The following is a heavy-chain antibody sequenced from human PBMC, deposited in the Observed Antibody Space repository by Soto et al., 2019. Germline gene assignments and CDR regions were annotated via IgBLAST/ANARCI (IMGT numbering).Heavy chain of an antibody. CDR1: GGSISSGGYY. CDR3: ARGYSSSPFDY. V-gene: IGHV4-31*03. D-gene: IGHD6-6*01. J-gene: IGHJ4*02. Sequence: TLSITCTVSGGSISSGGYYWSWIRQHPGKGLEWIGYIYYSGSTYYNPSLKSRVTISVDTSKNQFSLKLSSVTAADTAVYYCARGYSSSPFDYWGQGTLVTVSS. CDR2: IYYSGST.